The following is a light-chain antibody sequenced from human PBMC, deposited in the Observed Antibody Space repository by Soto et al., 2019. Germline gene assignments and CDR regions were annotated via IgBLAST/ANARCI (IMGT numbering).Light chain of an antibody. J-gene: IGLJ3*02. Sequence: QSVLTQPRSVSGSPGQSVTISCTGTSSDVGGYNYVSWYEQHPGKAPKLMIYDVSKRPSGVPDRFSGSKSGNTASLTVSGLQAEDEADYYCCSYAGSPWVFGGGTKRTVL. CDR1: SSDVGGYNY. CDR2: DVS. CDR3: CSYAGSPWV. V-gene: IGLV2-11*01.